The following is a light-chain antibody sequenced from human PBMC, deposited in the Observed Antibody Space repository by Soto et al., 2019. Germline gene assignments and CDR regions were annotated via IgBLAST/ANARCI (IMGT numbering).Light chain of an antibody. Sequence: EIVMTQSPASLSVSPGDRATLSCRASQSVASNVAGYQQKPGQRPRLLIHGASTRAVGVPASFSGSGSGTDFTLPISSLQSEDFSVDYCQQYHNWPPQYTFGQGTKLHIK. CDR2: GAS. CDR3: QQYHNWPPQYT. J-gene: IGKJ2*01. CDR1: QSVASN. V-gene: IGKV3-15*01.